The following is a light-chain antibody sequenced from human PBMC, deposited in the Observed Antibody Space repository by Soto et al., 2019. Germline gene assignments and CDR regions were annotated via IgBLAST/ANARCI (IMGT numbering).Light chain of an antibody. V-gene: IGLV2-14*01. Sequence: QSVLTQPASVSGAPGQSITISCTGTSSNVGGYNFVSWYQQHPGKAPKLMIYEVSSRPSGVSNRFSGSKAGDTASLTISGLEAEDEADYYRSSYRSNSTLVCGTGTKLTVL. CDR1: SSNVGGYNF. J-gene: IGLJ1*01. CDR2: EVS. CDR3: SSYRSNSTLV.